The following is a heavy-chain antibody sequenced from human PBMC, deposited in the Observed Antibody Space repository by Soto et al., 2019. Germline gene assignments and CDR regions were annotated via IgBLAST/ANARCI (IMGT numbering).Heavy chain of an antibody. CDR3: ASSWGDYRYFDS. CDR1: GFTFSDHY. V-gene: IGHV3-72*01. Sequence: EVQLVESGGGLVQPGGSLSLSCAASGFTFSDHYMDWVRQAPGKGLEWVGRIRNKANSYTTEYAASVKGRFTISRDDSRNSLYLQMNRLKTEATAMYYCASSWGDYRYFDSWGQGTLVTVSP. D-gene: IGHD4-17*01. CDR2: IRNKANSYTT. J-gene: IGHJ4*02.